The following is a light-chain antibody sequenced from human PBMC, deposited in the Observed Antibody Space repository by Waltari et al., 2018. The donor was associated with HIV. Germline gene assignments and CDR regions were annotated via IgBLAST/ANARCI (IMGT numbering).Light chain of an antibody. Sequence: IVMTQSPATLSVSPGERATLSCRASQSVNNDLAWFQQRPGQPPRLLIYDASTRATNIPARFSGSGSETQFTLTNSSLQSDDVALYYCQQYNNWPPAWTFGRGTRVEI. J-gene: IGKJ1*01. CDR2: DAS. V-gene: IGKV3-15*01. CDR1: QSVNND. CDR3: QQYNNWPPAWT.